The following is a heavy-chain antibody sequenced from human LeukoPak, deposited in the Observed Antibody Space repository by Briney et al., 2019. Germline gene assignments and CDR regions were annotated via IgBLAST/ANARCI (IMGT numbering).Heavy chain of an antibody. J-gene: IGHJ5*02. V-gene: IGHV1-69*05. CDR2: IIPIFGTA. Sequence: SVKVSCKASGGTFSSYAISWVRQAPGQGLEWMGGIIPIFGTANYAQKFQGRVTITTDESTSTAYMELSSLRSEDTAVYYCARGYSSSWYGEEGDWFDPWGQGTLVTVSS. CDR1: GGTFSSYA. D-gene: IGHD6-13*01. CDR3: ARGYSSSWYGEEGDWFDP.